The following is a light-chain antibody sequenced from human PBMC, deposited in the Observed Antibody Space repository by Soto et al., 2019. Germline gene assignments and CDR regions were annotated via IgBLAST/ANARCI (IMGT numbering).Light chain of an antibody. Sequence: DIVMTQSPDSMAVSLGERATINCKSSQSVLYSSNNKNYVAWYQQKPGQPPKLLIYWASTRKSGVPDRFNGSGSGTDFTLTISSLQAEDVAVYYCQQHYTTPPTFGPGTKVDIK. CDR1: QSVLYSSNNKNY. CDR2: WAS. J-gene: IGKJ3*01. V-gene: IGKV4-1*01. CDR3: QQHYTTPPT.